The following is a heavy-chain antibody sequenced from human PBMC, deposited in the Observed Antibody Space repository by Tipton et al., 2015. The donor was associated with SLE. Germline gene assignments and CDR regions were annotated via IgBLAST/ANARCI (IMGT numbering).Heavy chain of an antibody. V-gene: IGHV4-39*01. Sequence: TLSLTCTVSGGSISSSSYYWGWIRQPPGKGLEWIGSIYYSGSTYYNPSLKSRVTISVDTSKNQFSRKLSFVTAADTAVYYCARHFWSGSSGLNYFQHWGQGTLVTVSS. CDR3: ARHFWSGSSGLNYFQH. CDR2: IYYSGST. CDR1: GGSISSSSYY. D-gene: IGHD6-6*01. J-gene: IGHJ1*01.